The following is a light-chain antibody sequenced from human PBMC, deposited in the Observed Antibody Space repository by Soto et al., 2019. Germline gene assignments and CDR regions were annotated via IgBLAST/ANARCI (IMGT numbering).Light chain of an antibody. V-gene: IGLV2-14*01. Sequence: QSVLTQPASVSGSPGQSITISRTGTSSDVGAYNYVSWYQQHPGKAPKLMIYDISNRPSRVSDRFSGSKSGNTASLTISGLQADDEADYYCTSYTSSSTLGVFGTGTKATAL. CDR2: DIS. J-gene: IGLJ1*01. CDR1: SSDVGAYNY. CDR3: TSYTSSSTLGV.